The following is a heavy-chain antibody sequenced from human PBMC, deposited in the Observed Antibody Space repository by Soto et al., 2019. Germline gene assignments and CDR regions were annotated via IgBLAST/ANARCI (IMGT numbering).Heavy chain of an antibody. V-gene: IGHV1-3*01. CDR1: GYTFTSYA. Sequence: ASVKVSFKASGYTFTSYAMHWVRQAPGQRLEWMGWINAGNGNTKYSQKFQGRVTITRDTSASTAYMELSSLRSEDTAVYYCARDRRYCSGGSCYYYYYMDVWGKGTTVTVSS. CDR2: INAGNGNT. CDR3: ARDRRYCSGGSCYYYYYMDV. J-gene: IGHJ6*03. D-gene: IGHD2-15*01.